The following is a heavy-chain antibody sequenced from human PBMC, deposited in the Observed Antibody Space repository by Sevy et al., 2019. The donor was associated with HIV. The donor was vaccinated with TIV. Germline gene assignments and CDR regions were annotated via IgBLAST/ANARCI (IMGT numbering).Heavy chain of an antibody. CDR1: GFTFATYA. V-gene: IGHV3-23*01. Sequence: GGSLRLSCAASGFTFATYAMTWVRQAPGKGLEWVSVISFGGAETYYADSVKGRFTISRDNSKNTLYLQMNSLRAEDTSVFYCAKDRVSGSYYTGDFDSWGQGTLVTVSS. D-gene: IGHD3-10*01. J-gene: IGHJ4*02. CDR3: AKDRVSGSYYTGDFDS. CDR2: ISFGGAET.